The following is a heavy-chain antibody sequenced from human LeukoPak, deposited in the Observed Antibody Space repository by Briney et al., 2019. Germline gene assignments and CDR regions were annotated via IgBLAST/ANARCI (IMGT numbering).Heavy chain of an antibody. CDR2: ISGSGGST. V-gene: IGHV3-23*01. CDR1: GFTFSSYA. J-gene: IGHJ4*02. Sequence: GGSLRLSCAASGFTFSSYAMSWVRQAPGKGPQWVSTISGSGGSTYYADSVKGRFTISRDNSKNTLYLQMNNLRAEDTAVYYCAKETLWNSYGSYFDYWGQGTLVTVSS. CDR3: AKETLWNSYGSYFDY. D-gene: IGHD5-18*01.